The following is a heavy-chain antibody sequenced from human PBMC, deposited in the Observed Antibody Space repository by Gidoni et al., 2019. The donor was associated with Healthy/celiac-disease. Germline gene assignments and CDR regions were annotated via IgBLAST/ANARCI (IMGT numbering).Heavy chain of an antibody. Sequence: EVQLVESGGGLVQPGGSLRLSCAASGFTFSSYDMHWVRQATGKGLGCVSAIGTACDTYYPGSVKGRFTISRENAKNSLYLQMNSLRAGDTAVYYCARAFCSGGSCYSRGGDAFDIWGQGTMVTVSS. J-gene: IGHJ3*02. CDR3: ARAFCSGGSCYSRGGDAFDI. V-gene: IGHV3-13*01. CDR1: GFTFSSYD. CDR2: IGTACDT. D-gene: IGHD2-15*01.